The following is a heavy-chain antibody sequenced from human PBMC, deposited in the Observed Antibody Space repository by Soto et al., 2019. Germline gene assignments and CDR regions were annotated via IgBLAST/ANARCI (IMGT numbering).Heavy chain of an antibody. D-gene: IGHD6-19*01. CDR2: ISYDGSNK. Sequence: QVQLVESGGGVVQPGRSLRLSCAASGFTFSSYGMHWVRQAPGKGLEWVAVISYDGSNKYYAESVKGRFTISRDNSKNTLYLQMNSLRAEDTAVYYCAKDRRVVAVAAPFDYWGQGTLVTVSS. CDR1: GFTFSSYG. J-gene: IGHJ4*02. V-gene: IGHV3-30*18. CDR3: AKDRRVVAVAAPFDY.